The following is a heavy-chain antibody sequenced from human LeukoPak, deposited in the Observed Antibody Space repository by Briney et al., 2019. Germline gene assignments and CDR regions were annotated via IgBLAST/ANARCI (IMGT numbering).Heavy chain of an antibody. CDR3: ARLVKAPYGDYFDY. CDR1: GGSISSGGYS. CDR2: IYHSGST. J-gene: IGHJ4*02. V-gene: IGHV4-30-2*01. Sequence: SETLSLTCAVSGGSISSGGYSWSWIRQPPGKGLEWIGYIYHSGSTYYNPSLKSRVTISVYRSKNQFSLKLSSVTAADTAVYYCARLVKAPYGDYFDYWGQGTLVTVSS. D-gene: IGHD4-17*01.